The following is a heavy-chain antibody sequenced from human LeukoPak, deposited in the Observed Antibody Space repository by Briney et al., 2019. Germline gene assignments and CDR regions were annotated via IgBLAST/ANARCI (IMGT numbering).Heavy chain of an antibody. V-gene: IGHV3-23*01. CDR2: ISGSGGRT. CDR1: GLTFSNYA. CDR3: AKGFGSSGWSHYFDY. J-gene: IGHJ4*02. D-gene: IGHD6-19*01. Sequence: GGSLRLSCVVSGLTFSNYAMSWVRQAPGKGLEWVSAISGSGGRTYYADSVKGRFTISRDNSKNTLYLQMNSLRAEDTAVYYCAKGFGSSGWSHYFDYWGQGTLVTVSS.